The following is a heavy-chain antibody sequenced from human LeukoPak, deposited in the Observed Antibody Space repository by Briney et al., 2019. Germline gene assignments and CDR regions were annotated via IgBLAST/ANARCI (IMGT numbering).Heavy chain of an antibody. D-gene: IGHD4-23*01. CDR2: INQDGSEK. CDR3: ARLRADYGGSPFDY. J-gene: IGHJ4*02. V-gene: IGHV3-7*03. Sequence: GGSLRLSCAASGFTFSSYWMNWVRQAPGKGLEWVASINQDGSEKYYLDSVKGRFTISRDNAKNSLYLQMNSLRAEDTALYYCARLRADYGGSPFDYWGQGTLVTVSS. CDR1: GFTFSSYW.